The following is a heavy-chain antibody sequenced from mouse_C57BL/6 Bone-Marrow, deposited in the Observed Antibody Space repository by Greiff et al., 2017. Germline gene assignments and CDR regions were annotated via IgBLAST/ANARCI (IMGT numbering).Heavy chain of an antibody. CDR1: GYTFTSYW. V-gene: IGHV1-74*01. CDR2: IHPSDSDT. Sequence: VQLQQPGAELVKPGASVKVSCKASGYTFTSYWMHWVKQRPGQGLEWIGRIHPSDSDTNYNQKFKGKATLTVDKSSSTAYMQLSSLTSEDAAVYYCARSGITTVVSHGWYFDVWGTGTTVTVSS. CDR3: ARSGITTVVSHGWYFDV. D-gene: IGHD1-1*01. J-gene: IGHJ1*03.